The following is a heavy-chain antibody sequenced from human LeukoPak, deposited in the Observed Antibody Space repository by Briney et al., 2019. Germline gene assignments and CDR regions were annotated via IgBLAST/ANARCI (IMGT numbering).Heavy chain of an antibody. V-gene: IGHV3-21*01. CDR2: ISSSSSYI. CDR3: ARAYRITMINFDY. CDR1: GFTFSSYS. J-gene: IGHJ4*02. D-gene: IGHD3-22*01. Sequence: PGGSLRLSCAASGFTFSSYSMNWVRQAPGKGLEWVSSISSSSSYIYYADSVKGRFTISRDNAKNSLYLQMNSLRAEDTAVYYCARAYRITMINFDYWGQGTLVTVSS.